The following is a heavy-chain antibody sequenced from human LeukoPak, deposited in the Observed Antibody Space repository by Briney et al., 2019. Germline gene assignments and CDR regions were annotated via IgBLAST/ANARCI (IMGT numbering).Heavy chain of an antibody. CDR2: IYHSGST. V-gene: IGHV4-30-2*01. CDR3: ARDEAAVGWFDP. CDR1: GGSISSGGYY. Sequence: SQTLSLTCTVSGGSISSGGYYWSWIRQPPGKGLEWIGYIYHSGSTYYNPSLKSRVTISVDRSKNQFSLKLSSVTAADTAVYYCARDEAAVGWFDPWGQGTLVTVSS. D-gene: IGHD6-25*01. J-gene: IGHJ5*02.